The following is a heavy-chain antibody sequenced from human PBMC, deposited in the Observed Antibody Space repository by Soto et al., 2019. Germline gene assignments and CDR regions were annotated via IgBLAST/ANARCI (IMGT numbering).Heavy chain of an antibody. V-gene: IGHV4-31*03. D-gene: IGHD6-13*01. CDR2: TYYSGYT. J-gene: IGHJ4*02. Sequence: QVQLQESGPGLVKPSQTLSLSCTVSGGSIRSGGYYWTWIRQHPGKGLEWIGYTYYSGYTNYNPSLKSRVTISVDASKNQFSVKLSSVTAADTAVYYCARVQSTAAVDYWGQGTLVTVSS. CDR3: ARVQSTAAVDY. CDR1: GGSIRSGGYY.